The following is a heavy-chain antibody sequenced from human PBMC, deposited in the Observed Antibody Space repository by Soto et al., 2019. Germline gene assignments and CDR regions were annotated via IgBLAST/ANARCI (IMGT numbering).Heavy chain of an antibody. CDR1: GLTFSSYS. Sequence: EVQLVEYGEGLVQPGGYLRLSCAASGLTFSSYSLNWFSQAPGKGLDWVSYISSSSSTIYYADSMKSRFTISRDNAKKSLYLHTNSLRAEDTAVYYFATPHGGDSDCDVGYWGQGALVTVS. V-gene: IGHV3-48*01. J-gene: IGHJ4*02. CDR2: ISSSSSTI. D-gene: IGHD5-12*01. CDR3: ATPHGGDSDCDVGY.